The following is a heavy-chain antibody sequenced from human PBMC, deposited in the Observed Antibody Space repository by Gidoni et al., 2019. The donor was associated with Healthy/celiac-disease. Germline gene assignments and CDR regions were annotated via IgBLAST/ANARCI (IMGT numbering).Heavy chain of an antibody. V-gene: IGHV4-30-4*01. Sequence: QVQLQESGPGLVKPSQTLSLTCTVSGGSLSSGDYDWSWIRQPPGKGLEWIGYIYYSGSTYYNPSLKSRVTISVDTSKNQFSLKLSSVTAADTAVYYCARASAKDYYDSSGLDYWGQGTLVTVSS. CDR1: GGSLSSGDYD. CDR3: ARASAKDYYDSSGLDY. D-gene: IGHD3-22*01. J-gene: IGHJ4*02. CDR2: IYYSGST.